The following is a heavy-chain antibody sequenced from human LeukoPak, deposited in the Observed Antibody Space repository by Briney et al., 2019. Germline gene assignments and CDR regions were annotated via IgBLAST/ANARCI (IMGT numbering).Heavy chain of an antibody. J-gene: IGHJ6*02. Sequence: GGSLRLSCEASGFTVSGNYMNWIRQAPGKGLEWVSVIYSGGNTYYADSVKGRFSISRDNSKNTLYLQMNSLRAEDTAVYYCARDMFAAARDDILTGYYYYYGMDVWGQGTTVTVSS. V-gene: IGHV3-66*01. D-gene: IGHD3-9*01. CDR2: IYSGGNT. CDR3: ARDMFAAARDDILTGYYYYYGMDV. CDR1: GFTVSGNY.